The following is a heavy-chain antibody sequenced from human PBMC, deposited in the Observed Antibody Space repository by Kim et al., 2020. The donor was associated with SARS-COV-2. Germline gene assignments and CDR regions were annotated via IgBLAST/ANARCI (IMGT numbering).Heavy chain of an antibody. CDR2: ISWNSGSI. J-gene: IGHJ4*02. D-gene: IGHD2-21*02. V-gene: IGHV3-9*01. CDR3: AKGRGGNSGALNY. CDR1: GFTFGDYA. Sequence: GGSLRLSCAASGFTFGDYAMHWVRQAPGKGLEWVSGISWNSGSIGYADSVKGRFTISRDNAKNSLYLQMNSLRAEDTALYYCAKGRGGNSGALNYWGQGTLVTVSS.